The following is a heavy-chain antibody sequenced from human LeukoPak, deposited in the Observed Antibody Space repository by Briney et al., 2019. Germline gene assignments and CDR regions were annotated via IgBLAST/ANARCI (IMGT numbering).Heavy chain of an antibody. Sequence: GGSLRLPCAASGFTFSSYSMNWVRQAPGKGLEWVSSISSSSSYIYYADSVKGRFTISRDNAKNSLYLQMNSLRAEDTAVYYCARDRAVWFGESPSGGWFDPWGQGTLVTVSS. CDR3: ARDRAVWFGESPSGGWFDP. J-gene: IGHJ5*02. V-gene: IGHV3-21*01. CDR2: ISSSSSYI. D-gene: IGHD3-10*01. CDR1: GFTFSSYS.